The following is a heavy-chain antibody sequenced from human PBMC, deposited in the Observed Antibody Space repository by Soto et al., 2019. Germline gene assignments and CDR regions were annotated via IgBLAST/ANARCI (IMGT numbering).Heavy chain of an antibody. CDR3: ARTSAARYYYYCIDV. V-gene: IGHV4-34*01. CDR1: GGSFSGYY. D-gene: IGHD2-2*01. Sequence: TSETLSLTCAASGGSFSGYYWSWIRQPPGKGLEWIGEINHSGSTTYNPSLKSRVNISVDTSKIQFSLKLSAVTAVDTAVYYCARTSAARYYYYCIDVWGQGTTVTVSS. J-gene: IGHJ6*02. CDR2: INHSGST.